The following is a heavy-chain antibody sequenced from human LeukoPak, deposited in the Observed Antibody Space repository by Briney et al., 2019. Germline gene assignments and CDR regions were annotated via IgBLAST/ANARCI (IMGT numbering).Heavy chain of an antibody. CDR1: GGAITNYY. Sequence: NTSETLSLTCGVSGGAITNYYWNWIRQAPGKGLEWLGYIYYTGSTTYNPSVKSRITISLDTSKKQISLKLRSVTAADTAVYYCASRITLLRAYTFDLWGQGTMVTVSS. V-gene: IGHV4-59*01. J-gene: IGHJ3*01. CDR3: ASRITLLRAYTFDL. D-gene: IGHD3-10*01. CDR2: IYYTGST.